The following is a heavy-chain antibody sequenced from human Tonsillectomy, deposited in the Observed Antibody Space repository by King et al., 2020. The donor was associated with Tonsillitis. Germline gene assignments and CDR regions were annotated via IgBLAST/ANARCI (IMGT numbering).Heavy chain of an antibody. J-gene: IGHJ4*02. D-gene: IGHD1-26*01. V-gene: IGHV3-30*02. CDR1: GFTFTTYG. Sequence: VQLVESGGGVVQPGGSLRLSCAASGFTFTTYGMHWVRQAPGKGLEWVAFIRYDGSDKFYTESVKGRFTISRDNSKNTLYLQMNSLRAEDTAVYYCANGQLGPTEAPGYWGQGTVVTVSS. CDR2: IRYDGSDK. CDR3: ANGQLGPTEAPGY.